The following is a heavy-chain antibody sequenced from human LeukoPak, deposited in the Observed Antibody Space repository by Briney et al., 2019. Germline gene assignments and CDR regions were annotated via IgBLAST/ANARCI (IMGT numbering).Heavy chain of an antibody. J-gene: IGHJ6*02. CDR3: ARAPHGAGETYYYYYYGMDV. CDR2: IYSGGST. D-gene: IGHD3-10*01. V-gene: IGHV3-66*01. CDR1: GFSLRNYW. Sequence: GGSLRLSCAASGFSLRNYWMGWVPQAPGKGLEWGSVIYSGGSTYYADSVKGRFTISRDNSKNTLYLQMNSLRAEDTAVYYCARAPHGAGETYYYYYYGMDVWGQGTTVTVSS.